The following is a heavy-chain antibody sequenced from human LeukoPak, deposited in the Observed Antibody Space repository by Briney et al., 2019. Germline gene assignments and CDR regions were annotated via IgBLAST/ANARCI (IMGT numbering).Heavy chain of an antibody. J-gene: IGHJ4*02. CDR3: AREYGGKPGLFGY. Sequence: GASVNVSCKASGYTFIGYSISWVRQAPGHGLEGMGWITPYNGNTNYVQNFQGRVTMSTDTSTSTAYMELRSLRSDDTAVYYCAREYGGKPGLFGYWGQGTLVTVSS. CDR1: GYTFIGYS. CDR2: ITPYNGNT. D-gene: IGHD4-23*01. V-gene: IGHV1-18*01.